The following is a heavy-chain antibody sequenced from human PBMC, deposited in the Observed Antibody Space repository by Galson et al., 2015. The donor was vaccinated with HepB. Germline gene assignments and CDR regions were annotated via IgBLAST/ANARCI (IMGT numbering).Heavy chain of an antibody. CDR3: AKDTPRAAYYDSSGPGDY. D-gene: IGHD3-22*01. Sequence: SLRLSCAASGFTFSSYGMHWVRQAPGKGLEWVAVISYDGSNKYYADSVKGRFTISRDNSKNTLYLQMNSLRAEDTAVYYCAKDTPRAAYYDSSGPGDYWGQGTLVTVSS. J-gene: IGHJ4*02. V-gene: IGHV3-30*18. CDR1: GFTFSSYG. CDR2: ISYDGSNK.